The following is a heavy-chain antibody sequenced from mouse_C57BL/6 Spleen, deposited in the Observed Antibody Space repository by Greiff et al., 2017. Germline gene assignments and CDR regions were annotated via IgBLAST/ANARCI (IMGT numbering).Heavy chain of an antibody. D-gene: IGHD4-1*01. J-gene: IGHJ2*01. CDR2: INPSSGYT. Sequence: VQLQQSGAELAKPGASVTLSCKASGYTFTSYWMHWVKQRPGQGLEWIGYINPSSGYTKYNQKFKDKATLTADKSSSTAYMQLSSLTYEDSAVYYCARERTGTEYYFDYWGQGTTLTVSS. CDR3: ARERTGTEYYFDY. V-gene: IGHV1-7*01. CDR1: GYTFTSYW.